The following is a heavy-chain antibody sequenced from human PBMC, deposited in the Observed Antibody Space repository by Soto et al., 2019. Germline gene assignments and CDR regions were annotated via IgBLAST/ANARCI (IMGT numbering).Heavy chain of an antibody. CDR1: GFTFSSYW. V-gene: IGHV3-7*03. CDR2: IKQDGSEK. Sequence: EVQLVESGGGLVQPGGSLRLSCAASGFTFSSYWMSWVRLAPGKGLEWVANIKQDGSEKYYVDSVKGRFTISRDNAKNSLYLQMNSLRAEDTAVYYCARESDEYSSSSSMDFDYWGQGTLVTVSS. J-gene: IGHJ4*02. CDR3: ARESDEYSSSSSMDFDY. D-gene: IGHD6-6*01.